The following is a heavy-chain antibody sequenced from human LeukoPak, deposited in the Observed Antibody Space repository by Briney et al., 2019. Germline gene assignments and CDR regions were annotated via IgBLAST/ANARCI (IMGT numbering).Heavy chain of an antibody. V-gene: IGHV3-30-3*01. CDR1: GFTFSSYA. J-gene: IGHJ6*02. CDR2: ISYDGSNK. CDR3: ARRYGMDV. Sequence: PGGSPRLSCAASGFTFSSYAMHWVRQAPGKGLEWVAVISYDGSNKYYADSVKGRFTISRDNAKNSLYLQMNSLRAEDTAVYYCARRYGMDVWGQGTTVTVSS.